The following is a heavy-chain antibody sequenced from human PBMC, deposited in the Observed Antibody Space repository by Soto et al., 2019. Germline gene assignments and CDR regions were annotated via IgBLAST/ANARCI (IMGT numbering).Heavy chain of an antibody. D-gene: IGHD3-22*01. J-gene: IGHJ4*02. CDR3: AKDRYSSSWYYYDSSGYYYGY. V-gene: IGHV3-53*05. Sequence: PGGSLRLSCAASGFTVSSNYMSWVRQAPGKGLEWVSVIYSGGSTYYADSVKGRFTISRDNSKNTLYLQMNSLRAEDTAVYYCAKDRYSSSWYYYDSSGYYYGYWGQGTLVTVSS. CDR1: GFTVSSNY. CDR2: IYSGGST.